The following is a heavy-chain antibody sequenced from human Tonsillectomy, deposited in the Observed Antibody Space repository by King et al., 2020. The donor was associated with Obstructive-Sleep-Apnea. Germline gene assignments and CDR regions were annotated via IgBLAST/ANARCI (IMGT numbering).Heavy chain of an antibody. Sequence: VQLQQWGAGLLKPSETLSLTCAVFGGSFSDYYWSWIRQPPGKGLEGIGEINHSGGTNYNPSPKSRVTISVDTSKNQFSLKLNSVTAADTAVYYCARGSGAAAVNWFDPWGQGTLVIVSS. CDR1: GGSFSDYY. D-gene: IGHD6-13*01. CDR2: INHSGGT. J-gene: IGHJ5*02. CDR3: ARGSGAAAVNWFDP. V-gene: IGHV4-34*01.